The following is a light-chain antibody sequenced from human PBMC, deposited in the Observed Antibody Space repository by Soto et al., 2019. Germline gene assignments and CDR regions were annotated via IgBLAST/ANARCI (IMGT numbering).Light chain of an antibody. J-gene: IGKJ4*01. V-gene: IGKV3-11*01. CDR3: QQRSNWPLT. CDR1: QTVSSK. CDR2: DTS. Sequence: EIELTHSPATLSSSPWEIATLSCRASQTVSSKLAWYQHKPGQAPRLLIYDTSNRATGIPARFSGSGSGTGFTLTISSLEPEDFAVYYCQQRSNWPLTFGGATKVDIK.